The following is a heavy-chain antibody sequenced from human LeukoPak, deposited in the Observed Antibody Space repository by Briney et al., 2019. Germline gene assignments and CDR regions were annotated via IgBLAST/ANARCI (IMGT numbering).Heavy chain of an antibody. Sequence: SVTLSLTCTVSGGSISSYYWSWIRQPPGKGLEWIGYIYYSGSTNYNPSLKSRVTISVDTSKNQFSLKLSSVTAADTAVYYCARHIGGYYFDYWGQGILVTVSS. D-gene: IGHD1-26*01. V-gene: IGHV4-59*08. CDR1: GGSISSYY. J-gene: IGHJ4*02. CDR3: ARHIGGYYFDY. CDR2: IYYSGST.